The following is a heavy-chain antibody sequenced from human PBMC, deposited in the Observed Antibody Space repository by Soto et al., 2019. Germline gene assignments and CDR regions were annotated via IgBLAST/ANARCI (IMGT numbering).Heavy chain of an antibody. CDR2: ISYDGSNK. D-gene: IGHD3-22*01. J-gene: IGHJ4*02. Sequence: GGSLRLSCAASGFTFSSYGMHWVRQAPGKGLEWVAVISYDGSNKYYADSVKGRFTISRDNSKNTLYLQMNSLRAEDTAVYYCAKNYYDSSGYSPYYFDSWGQRTLVPVSS. CDR1: GFTFSSYG. CDR3: AKNYYDSSGYSPYYFDS. V-gene: IGHV3-30*18.